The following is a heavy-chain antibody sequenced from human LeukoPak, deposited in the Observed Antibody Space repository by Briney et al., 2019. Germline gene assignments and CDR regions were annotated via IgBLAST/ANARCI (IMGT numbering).Heavy chain of an antibody. CDR3: ARGWAYGDNFDY. CDR2: MNPNSGNT. J-gene: IGHJ4*02. D-gene: IGHD4-17*01. Sequence: ASVKVSCKASGYTFTSYDINWVRQATGQGLEWMGWMNPNSGNTGYAQKFQGRVTMTRNTSISTAYMELSSLRSEDTAVYYYARGWAYGDNFDYWGQGTLVTVSS. CDR1: GYTFTSYD. V-gene: IGHV1-8*01.